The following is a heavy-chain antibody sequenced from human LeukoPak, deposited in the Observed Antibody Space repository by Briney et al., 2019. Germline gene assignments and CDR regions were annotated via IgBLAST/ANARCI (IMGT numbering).Heavy chain of an antibody. V-gene: IGHV3-30-3*01. Sequence: GGSLRLSCAASGFTFSSYAMHWVRQAPGKGLEWVAVISYDGSNKYYADSVKGRFTISRDNSKNTLYLQMNSLRAEDTAVYYCARELGGGPDAFDIWGQGTMVTVSS. J-gene: IGHJ3*02. CDR3: ARELGGGPDAFDI. CDR1: GFTFSSYA. CDR2: ISYDGSNK. D-gene: IGHD3-16*01.